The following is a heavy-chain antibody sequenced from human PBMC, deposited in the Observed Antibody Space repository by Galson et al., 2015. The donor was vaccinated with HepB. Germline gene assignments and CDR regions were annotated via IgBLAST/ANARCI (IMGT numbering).Heavy chain of an antibody. CDR3: AKDGARGDFDWLTYYYYGLDV. D-gene: IGHD3-9*01. Sequence: SVKVSCKASGYTFTGYYMHWVRQAPGQGLEWMGWINPNSGGTNYAQKFQGRVTRTRDTSIRTAYMELSRLRSDDTAVYYCAKDGARGDFDWLTYYYYGLDVWGQGSTVTVSS. J-gene: IGHJ6*02. CDR1: GYTFTGYY. V-gene: IGHV1-2*02. CDR2: INPNSGGT.